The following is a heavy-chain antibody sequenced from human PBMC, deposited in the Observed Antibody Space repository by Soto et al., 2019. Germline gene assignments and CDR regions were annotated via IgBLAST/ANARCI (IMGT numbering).Heavy chain of an antibody. CDR2: INVYNGHT. V-gene: IGHV1-18*04. CDR3: ARHPSFVPGLGGMDA. CDR1: GYSFSSYA. Sequence: ASVKVSCKASGYSFSSYAISWVRQAPGQGLEWMGWINVYNGHTNYAPTVQGRVAMTTDISTRTAFMDLRSLRSDDTAFYYCARHPSFVPGLGGMDAWGQGTTVTVSS. D-gene: IGHD2-2*01. J-gene: IGHJ6*02.